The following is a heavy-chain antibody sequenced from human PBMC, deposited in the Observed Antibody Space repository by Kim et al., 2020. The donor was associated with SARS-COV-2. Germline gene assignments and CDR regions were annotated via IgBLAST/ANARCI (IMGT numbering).Heavy chain of an antibody. V-gene: IGHV3-23*01. CDR1: GFTFSSYA. Sequence: GGSLRLSCAASGFTFSSYAMSWVRQAPGKGLEWVSAISGSGGSTYYADSVKGRFTISRDNSKNTLYLQMNSLRAEDTAVYYCAKGGIVVVTAIHIDYWGQGTLVTVSS. CDR3: AKGGIVVVTAIHIDY. D-gene: IGHD2-21*02. CDR2: ISGSGGST. J-gene: IGHJ4*02.